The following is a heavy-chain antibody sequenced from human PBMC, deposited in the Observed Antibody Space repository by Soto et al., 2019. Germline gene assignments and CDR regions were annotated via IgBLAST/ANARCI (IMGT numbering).Heavy chain of an antibody. D-gene: IGHD4-17*01. CDR1: GFTFSSYG. CDR3: AREKGDYGDYGPFDY. Sequence: QVQLVESGGGVVQPGRSLRLSCAASGFTFSSYGMHWVRQAPGKGLEWVAVIWYDGSNKYYADSVKGRFTISRDNSKNTLYLQMNSLRAEDTAVYYCAREKGDYGDYGPFDYWGQGTLVTVSS. CDR2: IWYDGSNK. V-gene: IGHV3-33*01. J-gene: IGHJ4*02.